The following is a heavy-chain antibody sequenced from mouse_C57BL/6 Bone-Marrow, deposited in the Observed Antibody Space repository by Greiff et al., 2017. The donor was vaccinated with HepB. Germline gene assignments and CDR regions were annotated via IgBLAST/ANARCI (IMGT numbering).Heavy chain of an antibody. CDR3: ARGHYYGSSSYYFVY. J-gene: IGHJ2*01. V-gene: IGHV1-64*01. Sequence: VQLQQPGAELVKPGASVKLSCKASGYTFTSYWMHWVKQRPGQGLEWIGMIHPNSGSTNYNEKFKSKATLTVDKSSSTAYMQLSSLTSEDSAVYYCARGHYYGSSSYYFVYWGQGTTLTVSS. D-gene: IGHD1-1*01. CDR2: IHPNSGST. CDR1: GYTFTSYW.